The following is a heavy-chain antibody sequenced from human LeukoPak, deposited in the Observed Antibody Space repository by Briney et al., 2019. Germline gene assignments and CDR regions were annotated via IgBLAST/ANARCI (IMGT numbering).Heavy chain of an antibody. CDR2: ITGSGGST. CDR1: GFTFTSYA. CDR3: AKVRAPSESPSY. J-gene: IGHJ4*02. V-gene: IGHV3-23*01. Sequence: GGSLRLSCAASGFTFTSYATSWVRQAPGKGLEWVSAITGSGGSTYYADSVKGRFTISRDNSKNTLYLQMNSLRAEDTAVYYCAKVRAPSESPSYWGQGTLVTVSS. D-gene: IGHD3-10*01.